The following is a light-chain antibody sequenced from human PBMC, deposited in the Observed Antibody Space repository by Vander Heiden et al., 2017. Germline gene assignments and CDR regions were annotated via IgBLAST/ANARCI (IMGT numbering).Light chain of an antibody. Sequence: QSVLTQPPSVSAAPGQKVTISCSGRSPNIGKSFVSWYQQFRGTAPKLRIYDNDKRPSGTPARFSGSRSGTSATLDITGLQTGDEADYYCGTWDSGLSVGVFGTGTKLTVL. V-gene: IGLV1-51*01. CDR2: DND. CDR1: SPNIGKSF. CDR3: GTWDSGLSVGV. J-gene: IGLJ3*02.